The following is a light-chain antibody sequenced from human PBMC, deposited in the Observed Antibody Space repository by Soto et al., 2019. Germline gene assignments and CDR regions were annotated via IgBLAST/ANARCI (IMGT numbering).Light chain of an antibody. CDR3: SSYAGSMTWV. J-gene: IGLJ3*02. V-gene: IGLV2-23*01. CDR1: GSDVGSFDL. CDR2: DGS. Sequence: QSALTQPASVSGSPEQSITISCTGPGSDVGSFDLVSWYQQHPGKAPKLIIFDGSKRPSGISTRFSGSKSDNRASLTISGLQAEDEADYYCSSYAGSMTWVFGGGTQLTVL.